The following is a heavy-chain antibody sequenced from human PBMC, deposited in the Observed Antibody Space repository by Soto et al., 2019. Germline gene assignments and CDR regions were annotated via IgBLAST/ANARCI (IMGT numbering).Heavy chain of an antibody. J-gene: IGHJ6*02. CDR1: GGTFSSYA. CDR2: IIPIFGTA. D-gene: IGHD2-15*01. V-gene: IGHV1-69*06. CDR3: ASPRRYCSGGSCWSDYYYGMDG. Sequence: SVKVSCKASGGTFSSYAISWVRQAPGQGLEWMGGIIPIFGTANYAQKFQGRVTITADKSTSTAYMELSSLRSEDTAVYYCASPRRYCSGGSCWSDYYYGMDGWGQGTTVTVSS.